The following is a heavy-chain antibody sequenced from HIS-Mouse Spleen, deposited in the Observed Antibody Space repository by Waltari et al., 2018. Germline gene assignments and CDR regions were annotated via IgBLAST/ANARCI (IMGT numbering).Heavy chain of an antibody. Sequence: EVQLVESGGGLIQPGGSLRLSCAASGFTVSSNYMSWVRQAPGKGMEWVSVIYSGGSTYYADSVKGRFTISRDNSKNTLYLQMNSLRDEDTAVYYCARGGLVAATLDAFDIWGQGTMVTVSS. CDR1: GFTVSSNY. J-gene: IGHJ3*02. CDR2: IYSGGST. CDR3: ARGGLVAATLDAFDI. V-gene: IGHV3-53*01. D-gene: IGHD2-15*01.